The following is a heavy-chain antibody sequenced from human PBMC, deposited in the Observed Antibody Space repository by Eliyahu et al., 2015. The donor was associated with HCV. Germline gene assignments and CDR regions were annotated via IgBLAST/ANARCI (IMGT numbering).Heavy chain of an antibody. CDR2: MYPGGTAI. J-gene: IGHJ4*02. V-gene: IGHV1-46*01. CDR1: GYTFTSYY. CDR3: ARVXGIGY. Sequence: QVQLVQSGTEVKKPXASVKVSCKVSGYTFTSYYMHWVRQAPGQGLEWMGAMYPGGTAIAYAQKFQGRVTMTADTSTTTAYMELRSLRPDDTAVYYCARVXGIGYWGQGTVVTVSS. D-gene: IGHD1-14*01.